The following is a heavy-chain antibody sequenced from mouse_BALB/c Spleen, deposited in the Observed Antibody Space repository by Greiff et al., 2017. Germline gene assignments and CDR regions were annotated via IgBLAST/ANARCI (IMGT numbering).Heavy chain of an antibody. J-gene: IGHJ3*01. D-gene: IGHD1-1*01. Sequence: EVQGVESGAELVKPGASVKLSCTASGFNIKDTYMHWVKQRPEQGLEWIGRIDPANGNTKYDPKFQGKATITADTSSNTAYLQLSSLTSEDTAVYYCARIDYYGSSRAWFAYWGQGTLVTVSA. V-gene: IGHV14-3*02. CDR3: ARIDYYGSSRAWFAY. CDR1: GFNIKDTY. CDR2: IDPANGNT.